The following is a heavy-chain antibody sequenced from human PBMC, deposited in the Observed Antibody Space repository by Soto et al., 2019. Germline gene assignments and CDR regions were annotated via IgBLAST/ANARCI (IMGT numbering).Heavy chain of an antibody. CDR3: NLRSGGPQGYVNY. V-gene: IGHV3-15*01. J-gene: IGHJ4*02. CDR2: IKSRVDSGTT. Sequence: EVQLVESGGGMVKPGGSIRLSCAASQFTLSDAWVAWVRQAPGKGLEWVGHIKSRVDSGTTDYAAPVKGRFSISRDDSEKTLNLQRNSLKREDTAVYYCNLRSGGPQGYVNYWGQGTLVTVSS. D-gene: IGHD2-8*02. CDR1: QFTLSDAW.